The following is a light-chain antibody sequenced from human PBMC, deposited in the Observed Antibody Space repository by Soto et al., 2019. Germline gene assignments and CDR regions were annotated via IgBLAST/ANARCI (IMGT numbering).Light chain of an antibody. J-gene: IGKJ5*01. CDR3: LQDDALPP. V-gene: IGKV1-33*01. Sequence: DIQMTQATSSLSASVGDRVTITCQASQGISNYLNWFQQKPGKAPKLLNYDTSNLQTGVPSIFSETGSGTDFTLVLSRLQAEDSGNYNRLQDDALPPLAQGTRLEIK. CDR2: DTS. CDR1: QGISNY.